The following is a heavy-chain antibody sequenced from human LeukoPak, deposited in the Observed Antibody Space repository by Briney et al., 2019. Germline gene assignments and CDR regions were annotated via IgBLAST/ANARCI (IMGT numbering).Heavy chain of an antibody. V-gene: IGHV4-59*01. CDR2: IYYSGSI. CDR1: GAPISSYY. Sequence: YPSETLSLTCTVSGAPISSYYWSWIRQPPGKGLEWIGDIYYSGSIKYNPSLKSRVTMSVDTSKNQFSLKLSSVTAADTAIYYCARENPSGYYNRPIDYWGQGTLVTVSS. CDR3: ARENPSGYYNRPIDY. D-gene: IGHD3-22*01. J-gene: IGHJ4*02.